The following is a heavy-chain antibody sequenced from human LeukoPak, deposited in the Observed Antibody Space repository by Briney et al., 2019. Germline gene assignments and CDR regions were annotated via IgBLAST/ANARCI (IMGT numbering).Heavy chain of an antibody. CDR2: TYYRSKWYN. J-gene: IGHJ6*04. D-gene: IGHD3-10*01. CDR1: GDSVSSNSAA. CDR3: ARVCQGWYGSGRTYYYYGMDV. Sequence: SQTLSLTCAISGDSVSSNSAAWNWIRQSPSRGLEWLGRTYYRSKWYNDYAVSVKSRITINPDTSKNQFSLQLNSVTPEDTAVYYCARVCQGWYGSGRTYYYYGMDVWGKGTTVTVSS. V-gene: IGHV6-1*01.